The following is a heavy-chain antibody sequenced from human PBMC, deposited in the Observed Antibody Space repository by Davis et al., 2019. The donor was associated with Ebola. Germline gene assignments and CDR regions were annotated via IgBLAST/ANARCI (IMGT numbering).Heavy chain of an antibody. D-gene: IGHD2-2*02. CDR3: ASRPIIVVVPAAIKTPRYYYGMDV. J-gene: IGHJ6*02. CDR1: GGSFRGYY. CDR2: IYYSGST. V-gene: IGHV4-34*01. Sequence: SETLSLTCAVYGGSFRGYYWSWIRQPPGKGLEWIGSIYYSGSTYYNPSLKSRVTISVDTSKNQFSLKLSSVTAADTAVYYCASRPIIVVVPAAIKTPRYYYGMDVWGQGTTVTVSS.